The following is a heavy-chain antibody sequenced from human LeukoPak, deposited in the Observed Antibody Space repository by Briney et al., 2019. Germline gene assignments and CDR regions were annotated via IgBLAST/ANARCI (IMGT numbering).Heavy chain of an antibody. Sequence: SETLSLTCAVYGGSFSGYYWSWIRQPPGKRLEWIGYIYSGGSTSYNPSVQSRVTMSVETSKNQFSLTLSSVTAADTALYYCARVEVVAGRRSGAFDIWGQGTMVTVSS. CDR1: GGSFSGYY. CDR3: ARVEVVAGRRSGAFDI. V-gene: IGHV4-59*01. CDR2: IYSGGST. J-gene: IGHJ3*02. D-gene: IGHD6-19*01.